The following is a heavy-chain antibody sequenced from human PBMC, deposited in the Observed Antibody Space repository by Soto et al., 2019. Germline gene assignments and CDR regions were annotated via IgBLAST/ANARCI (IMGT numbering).Heavy chain of an antibody. CDR2: IWYDGSNK. J-gene: IGHJ4*02. D-gene: IGHD1-26*01. Sequence: GGSLILSCAASGFTFSSYGMHWVRQAPGKGLEWVAVIWYDGSNKYYADSVKGRFTISRDNSKNTLYLQMDSLRAEDTAVYYCASGGLVGATLDYCGQGTLVTVSS. CDR1: GFTFSSYG. CDR3: ASGGLVGATLDY. V-gene: IGHV3-33*01.